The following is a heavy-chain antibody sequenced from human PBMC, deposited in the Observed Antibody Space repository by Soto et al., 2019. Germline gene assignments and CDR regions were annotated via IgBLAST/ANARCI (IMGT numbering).Heavy chain of an antibody. CDR3: ARISSGRGPDY. CDR2: IKEDGSEK. D-gene: IGHD1-26*01. J-gene: IGHJ4*02. Sequence: EVQLVESGGGLVRPGGSLRLSCAASGFRFSIHWMTWVRQAPGKGLAWVANIKEDGSEKYYVDSVKGRFPLSRDNDQNSMSLHMKSLKAEQTVVYFCARISSGRGPDYCGQGALVTVSS. CDR1: GFRFSIHW. V-gene: IGHV3-7*01.